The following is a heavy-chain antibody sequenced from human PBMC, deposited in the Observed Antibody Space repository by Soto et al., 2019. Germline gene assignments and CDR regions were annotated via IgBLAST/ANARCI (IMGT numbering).Heavy chain of an antibody. J-gene: IGHJ4*02. CDR3: ARGRDTITLVRGVIITDFDY. CDR1: GYTFTSYY. Sequence: ASVKVSCKVSGYTFTSYYMHWVRQAPGQGLEWMGIINPSGGSTSYAQKFQGRVTMTRDTSTSTVYMELSSLRSEDTAVYYCARGRDTITLVRGVIITDFDYCGQGTLATVSS. CDR2: INPSGGST. V-gene: IGHV1-46*01. D-gene: IGHD3-10*01.